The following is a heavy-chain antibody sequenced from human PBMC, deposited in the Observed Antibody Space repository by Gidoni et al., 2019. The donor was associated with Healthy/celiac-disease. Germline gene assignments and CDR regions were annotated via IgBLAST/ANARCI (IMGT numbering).Heavy chain of an antibody. CDR2: ISAYNGNT. J-gene: IGHJ4*02. CDR1: GYTFTSYG. V-gene: IGHV1-18*01. Sequence: QVQLVQSGAEVKKPGASVKVSCTASGYTFTSYGISWVRQAPGQGLEWLGWISAYNGNTNYAQKLQGRVTMTTDTSTSTAYMELRSLRSDDTAVYYCARDKGFYGDLAVPSDYWGQGTLVTVSS. D-gene: IGHD4-17*01. CDR3: ARDKGFYGDLAVPSDY.